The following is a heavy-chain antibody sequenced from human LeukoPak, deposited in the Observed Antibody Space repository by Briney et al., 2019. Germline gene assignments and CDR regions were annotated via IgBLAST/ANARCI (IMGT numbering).Heavy chain of an antibody. CDR3: ARALLGVAGFFDH. CDR2: IGSSGSTT. D-gene: IGHD1-26*01. Sequence: GGSLRLSCAASGFTFNDYYMSWMRQVPGKGLEWVSYIGSSGSTTYYADSVKGRFTVSRDNAKNSLFVQMNSLRAEDTAVYFCARALLGVAGFFDHWGQGTLVTVSS. V-gene: IGHV3-11*01. J-gene: IGHJ4*02. CDR1: GFTFNDYY.